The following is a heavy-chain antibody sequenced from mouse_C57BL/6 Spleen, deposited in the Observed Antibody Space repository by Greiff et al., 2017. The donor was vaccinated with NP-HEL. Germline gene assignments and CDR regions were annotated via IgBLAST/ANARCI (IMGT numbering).Heavy chain of an antibody. Sequence: DVHLVESGGGLVQPGGSLSLSCAASGFTFTDYYMSWVRQPPGKALEWLGFIRNKANGYTTEYSASVKGRFTISRDNSQSILYLQMNALRAEDSATYYCARYLGRCMDYWGQGTSVTVSS. J-gene: IGHJ4*01. CDR3: ARYLGRCMDY. CDR1: GFTFTDYY. CDR2: IRNKANGYTT. D-gene: IGHD4-1*01. V-gene: IGHV7-3*01.